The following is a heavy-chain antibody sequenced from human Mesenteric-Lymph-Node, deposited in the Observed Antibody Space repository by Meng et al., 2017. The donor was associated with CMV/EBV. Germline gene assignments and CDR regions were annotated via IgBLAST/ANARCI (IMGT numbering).Heavy chain of an antibody. J-gene: IGHJ3*02. V-gene: IGHV1-69*10. CDR3: ARVGDNTARDAFDI. CDR1: GGTFSSYA. Sequence: SVKVSCKASGGTFSSYAISWVRQAPGQGLEWMGGIIPILGIANYAQKFQGRVTITADKSTSTAYMELSSLRSEDTAVYYCARVGDNTARDAFDIWGQGTMVTVSS. D-gene: IGHD1-26*01. CDR2: IIPILGIA.